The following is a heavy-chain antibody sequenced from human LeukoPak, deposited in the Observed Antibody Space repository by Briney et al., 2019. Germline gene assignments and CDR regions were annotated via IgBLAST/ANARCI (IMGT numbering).Heavy chain of an antibody. Sequence: ASVKVCFKASGYTFTSYGISWVRQAPGQGLEWMGWISAYNGNTNYAQKLQGRVTMTTDTSTSTDYMELRSLRSDDTAVYYCARDDAPVATGSFDYWGQGTLVTVSS. D-gene: IGHD5-12*01. V-gene: IGHV1-18*01. CDR2: ISAYNGNT. J-gene: IGHJ4*02. CDR1: GYTFTSYG. CDR3: ARDDAPVATGSFDY.